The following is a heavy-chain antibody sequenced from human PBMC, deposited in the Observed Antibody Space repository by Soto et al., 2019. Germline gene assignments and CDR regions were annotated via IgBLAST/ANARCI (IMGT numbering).Heavy chain of an antibody. V-gene: IGHV3-23*01. CDR1: GFNFTKYA. D-gene: IGHD2-2*01. CDR3: AKDTYSSSWYF. Sequence: GGSLRLSCAASGFNFTKYAMTWVRQAPGKGLEWVSSISKSGGNTYYADSVKGRFTISRDNSKNTLYLQMNGLRAEDTALYFCAKDTYSSSWYFLGQGTLVTGSS. CDR2: ISKSGGNT. J-gene: IGHJ4*02.